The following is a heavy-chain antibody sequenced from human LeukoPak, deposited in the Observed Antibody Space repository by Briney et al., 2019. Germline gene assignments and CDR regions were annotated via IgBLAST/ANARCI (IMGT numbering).Heavy chain of an antibody. V-gene: IGHV4-38-2*02. CDR3: ARLNLWFGEYEHGMDV. D-gene: IGHD3-10*01. CDR2: IYHSGST. CDR1: GYSISSGYY. Sequence: SETLSLTCTVSGYSISSGYYWGWIRQPPGKGLEWIGSIYHSGSTYYNPSLKSRVTISVDTSKNQFSLKLSSVTAADTAVYYCARLNLWFGEYEHGMDVWGQGTTVTVSS. J-gene: IGHJ6*02.